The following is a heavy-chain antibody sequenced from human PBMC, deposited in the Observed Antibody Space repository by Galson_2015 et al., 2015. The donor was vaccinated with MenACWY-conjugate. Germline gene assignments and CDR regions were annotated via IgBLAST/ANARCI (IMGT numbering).Heavy chain of an antibody. Sequence: SLRLSCAASGFTFSSYWMSWVRQAPGKGLEWVANIKQDGSEKYYVDSVKGRFTISRDNAKNSLYLQMNGLRAEDTAVYYCARAMIYGDYGPYYFDYWGQGTLVTVSS. CDR1: GFTFSSYW. D-gene: IGHD4-17*01. V-gene: IGHV3-7*03. J-gene: IGHJ4*02. CDR2: IKQDGSEK. CDR3: ARAMIYGDYGPYYFDY.